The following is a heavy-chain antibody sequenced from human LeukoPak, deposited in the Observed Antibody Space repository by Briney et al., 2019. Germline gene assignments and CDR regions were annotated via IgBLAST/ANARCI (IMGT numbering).Heavy chain of an antibody. Sequence: SETLSLTCTVSGGSISSYYWSWIRQPAGKGLEWIGRIYTSGSTNYNPSLKSRVTMSVDTSKNQFSLKPSSVTAADTAVYYCARGTVVQDWFDPWGQGTLVTVSS. CDR1: GGSISSYY. CDR2: IYTSGST. CDR3: ARGTVVQDWFDP. J-gene: IGHJ5*02. V-gene: IGHV4-4*07. D-gene: IGHD3-22*01.